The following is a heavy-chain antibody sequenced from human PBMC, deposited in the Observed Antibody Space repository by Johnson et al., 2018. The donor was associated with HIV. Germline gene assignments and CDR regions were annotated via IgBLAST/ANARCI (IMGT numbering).Heavy chain of an antibody. CDR3: AILRYVALSTPPLDAFDI. CDR2: ISYDGSNK. Sequence: VQLVESGGGVVQPGRSLRLSCAASGFTFSSYAMHWVRQAPGKGLEWVAVISYDGSNKYYADSVKGRFTISRDNSKNTLYLQMNSLRAEGTAVYYCAILRYVALSTPPLDAFDIWGQGTMVTVSS. CDR1: GFTFSSYA. J-gene: IGHJ3*02. D-gene: IGHD3-9*01. V-gene: IGHV3-30-3*01.